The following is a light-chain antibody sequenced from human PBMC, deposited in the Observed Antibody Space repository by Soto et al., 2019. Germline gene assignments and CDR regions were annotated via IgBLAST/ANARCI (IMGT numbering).Light chain of an antibody. CDR1: QSVLYSSNNKNY. V-gene: IGKV4-1*01. Sequence: DRVMTQSPDSLAVSIGERATINCKSSQSVLYSSNNKNYLAWYQQKPGQPPKLLIYWASTRESGVPDRFSGSGSGTDFTLTISSLQAEDVAVYYCQQYYSTPLTFGGGTKVDIK. CDR3: QQYYSTPLT. J-gene: IGKJ4*01. CDR2: WAS.